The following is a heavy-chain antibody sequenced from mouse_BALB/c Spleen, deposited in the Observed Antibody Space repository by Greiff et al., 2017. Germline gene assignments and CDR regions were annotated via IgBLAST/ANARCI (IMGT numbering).Heavy chain of an antibody. V-gene: IGHV5-9-4*01. CDR2: ISSGGSYT. Sequence: EVHLVESGGGLVKPGGSLKLSCAASGFTFSSYAMSWVRQSPEKRLEWVAEISSGGSYTYYPDTVTGRFTISRDNAKNTLYLEMSSLRSEDTVMYYCVRDGNHCFAYWGRGTLVTVSA. J-gene: IGHJ3*01. CDR3: VRDGNHCFAY. D-gene: IGHD2-1*01. CDR1: GFTFSSYA.